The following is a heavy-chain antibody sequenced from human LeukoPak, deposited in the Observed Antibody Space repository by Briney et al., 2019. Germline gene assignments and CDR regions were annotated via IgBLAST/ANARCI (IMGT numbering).Heavy chain of an antibody. Sequence: PGGSLRLSCVASGISLTSYSVHWVRQAPGKGLEWVALTSHDESNKKYADSVRGRCTISRDNSRDTVFLQLSNLRHEDTAVYYCAKGDAAGAYRTDFWGPGTRVTVSS. D-gene: IGHD6-13*01. V-gene: IGHV3-30-3*01. CDR1: GISLTSYS. J-gene: IGHJ4*02. CDR3: AKGDAAGAYRTDF. CDR2: TSHDESNK.